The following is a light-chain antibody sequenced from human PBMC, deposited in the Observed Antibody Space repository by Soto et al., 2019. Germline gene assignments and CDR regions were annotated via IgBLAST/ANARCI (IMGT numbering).Light chain of an antibody. V-gene: IGKV3-20*01. Sequence: EFVLTQSPGTLSLSPGERATLSCRASQTVRNNYLACYQQKPGQAPRLLIYDASSRATGIPDRFSGGGSGTDFTLTISRLEPEDFAVYYCQQYNSWPLTFGGGTKVDIK. CDR2: DAS. CDR1: QTVRNNY. CDR3: QQYNSWPLT. J-gene: IGKJ4*01.